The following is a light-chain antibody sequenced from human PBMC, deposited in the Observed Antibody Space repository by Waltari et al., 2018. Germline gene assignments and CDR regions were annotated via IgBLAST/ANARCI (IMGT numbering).Light chain of an antibody. CDR1: QSISSY. J-gene: IGKJ4*01. V-gene: IGKV1-39*01. CDR3: QQSYSTVLT. Sequence: DIQLTQSPSSLSASVGDRVTITCRTSQSISSYLNWYQQKPGKAPKLLIYAESSLQSRVPSRFSGSGSGTDFTLTISSLQPEDFATYYCQQSYSTVLTFGGGTKVEIK. CDR2: AES.